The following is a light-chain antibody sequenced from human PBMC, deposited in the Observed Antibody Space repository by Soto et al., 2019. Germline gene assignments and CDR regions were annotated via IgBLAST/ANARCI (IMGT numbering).Light chain of an antibody. Sequence: QSVLTKPPSVSGAPGQRVSISCTGSSSNIGAGYGVHWYQQLPGTAPKLLIYANTNRPSGVPDRFSGSQSGTSASLAITGLQAEDETDYYCQSYDSSLSGAVFGGGTKLTVL. V-gene: IGLV1-40*01. CDR3: QSYDSSLSGAV. CDR1: SSNIGAGYG. J-gene: IGLJ3*02. CDR2: ANT.